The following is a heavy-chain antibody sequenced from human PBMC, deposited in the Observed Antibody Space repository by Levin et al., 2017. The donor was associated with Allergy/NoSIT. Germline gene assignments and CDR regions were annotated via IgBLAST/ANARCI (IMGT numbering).Heavy chain of an antibody. CDR3: EKRHDYGDYVYFDS. V-gene: IGHV3-23*01. CDR2: ITGSSDTT. CDR1: GFTFSNYA. J-gene: IGHJ4*02. Sequence: PGGSLRLSCAASGFTFSNYAMTWIRQAPGKGLEWVSSITGSSDTTYYADSVKGRFTISRDNSRTTLYLQMNSLRGEDTALYYCEKRHDYGDYVYFDSWGQGTLVTVSS. D-gene: IGHD4-17*01.